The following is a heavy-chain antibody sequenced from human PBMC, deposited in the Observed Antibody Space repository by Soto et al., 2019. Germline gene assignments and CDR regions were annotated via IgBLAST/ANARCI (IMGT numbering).Heavy chain of an antibody. CDR1: GYSFTDYK. J-gene: IGHJ4*01. D-gene: IGHD4-17*01. V-gene: IGHV1-2*04. CDR3: ATWVDYGDFEGFDF. CDR2: VDPNGGGS. Sequence: ASVKVSCKTSGYSFTDYKLHWVRQAPGQGLEWTGWVDPNGGGSNSAQKFQGSVTMTWDTSITTAYLDLTRLTTNDTATYFCATWVDYGDFEGFDFWG.